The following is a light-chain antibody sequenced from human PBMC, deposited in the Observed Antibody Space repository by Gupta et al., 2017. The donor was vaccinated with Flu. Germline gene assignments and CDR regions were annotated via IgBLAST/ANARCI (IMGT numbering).Light chain of an antibody. Sequence: PSSLSASVGDRVTITCRASQRISSYLNWYQQKPGKAPNLLIYAASNLQSGVPSRFSGSGSGTEFTLTISRLQPEDFASYYCQQGDSIPYTFGQGTMLEIK. V-gene: IGKV1-39*01. CDR2: AAS. CDR3: QQGDSIPYT. J-gene: IGKJ2*01. CDR1: QRISSY.